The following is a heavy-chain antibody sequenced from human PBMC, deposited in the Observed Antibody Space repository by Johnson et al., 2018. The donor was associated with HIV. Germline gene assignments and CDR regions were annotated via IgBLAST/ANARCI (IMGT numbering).Heavy chain of an antibody. Sequence: VQLVESGGGVVQPGRSLRLSCAASGFTFSSYAMHWVRQAPGKGLEWVAVISYDGSNKYYADSVKGRFTISRDNSKNTLYLQMNSLRAEDTAVYYCARSEEWRGEGVYQIWGQGTMVTVSS. J-gene: IGHJ3*02. CDR3: ARSEEWRGEGVYQI. D-gene: IGHD6-13*01. CDR2: ISYDGSNK. CDR1: GFTFSSYA. V-gene: IGHV3-30-3*01.